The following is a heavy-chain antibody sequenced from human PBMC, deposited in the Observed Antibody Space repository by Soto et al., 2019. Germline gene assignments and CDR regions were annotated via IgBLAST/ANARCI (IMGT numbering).Heavy chain of an antibody. Sequence: PSETLSLTCTVSGGSISSSSYYWGWIRQPPGKGLEWIGSIYYSGSTYYNPSLKSRVTISVDTSKNQFSLKLSSVTAADTAVYYCARPNSYGYYYYGMDVWGKGTTVTVSS. V-gene: IGHV4-39*01. CDR3: ARPNSYGYYYYGMDV. D-gene: IGHD5-18*01. CDR1: GGSISSSSYY. CDR2: IYYSGST. J-gene: IGHJ6*04.